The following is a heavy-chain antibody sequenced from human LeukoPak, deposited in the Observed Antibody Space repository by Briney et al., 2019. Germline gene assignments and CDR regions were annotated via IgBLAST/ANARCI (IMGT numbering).Heavy chain of an antibody. CDR1: GFTFSRYW. CDR3: ARSGEPYGFDI. J-gene: IGHJ4*02. D-gene: IGHD3-10*01. CDR2: IRQDGSEI. Sequence: GGSLRLSCAGSGFTFSRYWMNWVRLAPGKGLEWVANIRQDGSEIYYVDSVKGRFTISRDNAKNSLYLQMNSLRAEDTAVYYCARSGEPYGFDIWGQGTLVTVSS. V-gene: IGHV3-7*01.